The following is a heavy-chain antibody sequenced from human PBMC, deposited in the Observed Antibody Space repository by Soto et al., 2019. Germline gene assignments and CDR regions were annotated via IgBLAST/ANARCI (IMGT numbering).Heavy chain of an antibody. CDR1: GYTFTSYY. J-gene: IGHJ6*02. V-gene: IGHV1-46*01. CDR2: INPSGGST. Sequence: ASVKVSCKASGYTFTSYYMHWVRQAPGQGLEWMGIINPSGGSTSYAQKFQGRVTMTRDTSTSTVYMELSSLRSEDTAVYYCARDVAVAGTRVSLYYYYGMDVWGQGTTVTVFS. D-gene: IGHD6-19*01. CDR3: ARDVAVAGTRVSLYYYYGMDV.